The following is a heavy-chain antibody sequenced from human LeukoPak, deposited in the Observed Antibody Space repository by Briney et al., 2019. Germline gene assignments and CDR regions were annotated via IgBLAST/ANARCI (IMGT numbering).Heavy chain of an antibody. Sequence: GGSLRLSCAASGFTFSSYGMSWVRQAPGKGLEWVSAISGSAGSTYYADSVKGRFTISRDNSKNTLYLQMNSLRAEDTAVYYCAKVRGYSSTWYYFDYWGQGTLVTVSS. CDR3: AKVRGYSSTWYYFDY. J-gene: IGHJ4*02. D-gene: IGHD6-13*01. CDR1: GFTFSSYG. CDR2: ISGSAGST. V-gene: IGHV3-23*01.